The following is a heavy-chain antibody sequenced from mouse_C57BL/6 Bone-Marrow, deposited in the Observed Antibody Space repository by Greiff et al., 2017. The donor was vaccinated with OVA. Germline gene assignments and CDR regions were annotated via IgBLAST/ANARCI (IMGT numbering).Heavy chain of an antibody. CDR2: ISDGGSYT. Sequence: EVKLMESGGGLVKPGGSLKLSCAASGFTFSSYAMSWVRQTPEKRLEWVATISDGGSYTYYPDNVKGRFTISRDNAKNNLYLQMSHLKSEDTAMYDCAREGPSSRYAMDYWGQGTSVTVSS. CDR3: AREGPSSRYAMDY. V-gene: IGHV5-4*01. J-gene: IGHJ4*01. CDR1: GFTFSSYA. D-gene: IGHD1-1*01.